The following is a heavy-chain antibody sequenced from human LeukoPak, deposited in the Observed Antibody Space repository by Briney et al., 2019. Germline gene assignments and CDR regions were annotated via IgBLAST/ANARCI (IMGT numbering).Heavy chain of an antibody. Sequence: PGRSLRLSCAASGFTVSSTYMSWVRQAPGKGLEWVSVFYSDDITYYANSVKGRFIISRDDSKSMLYLQMNSLRVEDTAVYYCARRLSTGYYEFWGQGTLVTVSS. CDR3: ARRLSTGYYEF. V-gene: IGHV3-66*01. D-gene: IGHD3-9*01. J-gene: IGHJ4*02. CDR2: FYSDDIT. CDR1: GFTVSSTY.